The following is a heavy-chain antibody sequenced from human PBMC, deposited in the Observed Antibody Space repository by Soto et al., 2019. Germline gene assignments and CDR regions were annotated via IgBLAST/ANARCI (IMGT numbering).Heavy chain of an antibody. CDR3: ARGVPLPSEPRPGRFDY. J-gene: IGHJ4*02. CDR1: GFSFSNYG. CDR2: TSYDGGYE. D-gene: IGHD3-10*01. Sequence: QVQLVESGGGVVQPGTSLRLSCAASGFSFSNYGMHWVRQAPGKGLEWVATTSYDGGYEYHADSVKGRITISRDNSKSTLFMQMNNLRAEDTAVYYCARGVPLPSEPRPGRFDYWGQGTLVTVSS. V-gene: IGHV3-33*01.